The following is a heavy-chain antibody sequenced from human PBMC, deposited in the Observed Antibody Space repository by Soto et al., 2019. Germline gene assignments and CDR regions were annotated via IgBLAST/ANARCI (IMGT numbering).Heavy chain of an antibody. CDR3: ARGGWDLPPYYYYYGMDV. Sequence: GGSLRLSCAASGFTFSSYSMNWVRQAPGKGLEWVSYISSSSSTIYYADSVKGRFTISRDNAKNSLYLQMNSLRDEDTAVYYCARGGWDLPPYYYYYGMDVWGQGTTVTVSS. CDR1: GFTFSSYS. CDR2: ISSSSSTI. V-gene: IGHV3-48*02. D-gene: IGHD1-26*01. J-gene: IGHJ6*02.